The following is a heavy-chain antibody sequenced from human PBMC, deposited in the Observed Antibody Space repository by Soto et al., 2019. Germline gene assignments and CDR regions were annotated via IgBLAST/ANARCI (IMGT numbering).Heavy chain of an antibody. J-gene: IGHJ4*02. V-gene: IGHV4-28*01. D-gene: IGHD1-26*01. CDR1: GYSISSSNW. CDR2: IYYSGTT. Sequence: QVQLQESGPGLVKPSDTLSLTCAVSGYSISSSNWWGWIRQPPGKGREWIGYIYYSGTTYYNPSLKSXXTXSXXTSKNQFPLKMPSVTAVDTAVYYCARREIQGPIDYWGQGSLVTVSS. CDR3: ARREIQGPIDY.